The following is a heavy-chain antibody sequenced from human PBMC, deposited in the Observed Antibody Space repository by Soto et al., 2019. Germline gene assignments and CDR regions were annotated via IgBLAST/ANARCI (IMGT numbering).Heavy chain of an antibody. Sequence: GGSLRLSCAASGFTFSSYAMHWVRQAPGKGLEYVSAISSNGGSTYYANSVKGRFTISRDNSKNTLYLQMGSLRAEDMAVYYCARVLTYYDFWSDYLDYWGQGTLVTVSS. V-gene: IGHV3-64*01. J-gene: IGHJ4*02. D-gene: IGHD3-3*01. CDR1: GFTFSSYA. CDR3: ARVLTYYDFWSDYLDY. CDR2: ISSNGGST.